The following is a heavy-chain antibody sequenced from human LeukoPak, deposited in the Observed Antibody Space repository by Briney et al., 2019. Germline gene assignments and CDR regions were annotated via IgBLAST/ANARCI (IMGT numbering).Heavy chain of an antibody. J-gene: IGHJ4*02. CDR3: ARGRSSWERQHTFDY. V-gene: IGHV1-2*02. Sequence: ASVKVSCKASGYTFTGYYMHWVRQAPGQGLEWMGWINPNSGGTNYAQKFQGRVTMTRDTSISTAYMELSRLRSDDTAVYYCARGRSSWERQHTFDYWGQGTLVTVSS. D-gene: IGHD6-13*01. CDR1: GYTFTGYY. CDR2: INPNSGGT.